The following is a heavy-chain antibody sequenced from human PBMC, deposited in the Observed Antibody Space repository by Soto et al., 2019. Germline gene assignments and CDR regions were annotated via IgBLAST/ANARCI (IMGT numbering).Heavy chain of an antibody. CDR2: ISVSSTYA. J-gene: IGHJ4*02. CDR1: GFTFSDYY. Sequence: QVQLLESGGGLVKPGGSLRLSCAASGFTFSDYYMSWIRQAPGKGLECVAYISVSSTYANYADSVEDRFTISRDNAENSLFLQMNSLRADDTAVYYCARGVRYYSSEKPANVDYWGQGALVTVSS. D-gene: IGHD3-10*01. V-gene: IGHV3-11*05. CDR3: ARGVRYYSSEKPANVDY.